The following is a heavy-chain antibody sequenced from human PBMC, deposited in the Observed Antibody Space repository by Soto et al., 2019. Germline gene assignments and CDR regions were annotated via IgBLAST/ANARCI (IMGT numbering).Heavy chain of an antibody. CDR2: IWYDGSNK. D-gene: IGHD3-3*01. J-gene: IGHJ4*02. CDR1: GFTFSSYG. CDR3: ARDKSLADFWSGYYTGIHFDY. Sequence: QVQLVESGGGVVQPGRSLRLSCAASGFTFSSYGMHWVRQAPGKGLEWVAVIWYDGSNKYYADSVKGRFTISRDNSKNTLYLQMNSLRAEDTAVYYCARDKSLADFWSGYYTGIHFDYWGQGTLVTVSS. V-gene: IGHV3-33*01.